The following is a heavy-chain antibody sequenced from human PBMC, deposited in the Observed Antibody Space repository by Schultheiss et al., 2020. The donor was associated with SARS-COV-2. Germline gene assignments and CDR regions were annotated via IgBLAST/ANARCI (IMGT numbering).Heavy chain of an antibody. J-gene: IGHJ5*02. Sequence: SQTLSLTCAVSGYSISSGYYWGWIRQPPGKGLEWIGSIYHSGSTYYNPSLKSLVTISVDTSKNQFSLKLSSVTAADTAVYYCARGHGWFDPWGQGTLVTVSS. CDR1: GYSISSGYY. V-gene: IGHV4-38-2*01. CDR3: ARGHGWFDP. CDR2: IYHSGST.